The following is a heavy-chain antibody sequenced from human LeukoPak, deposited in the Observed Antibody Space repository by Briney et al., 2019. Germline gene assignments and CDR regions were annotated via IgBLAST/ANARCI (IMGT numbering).Heavy chain of an antibody. J-gene: IGHJ4*02. D-gene: IGHD3-16*01. CDR1: GGSFSGYY. Sequence: PSETLSLTCAIYGGSFSGYYWSWIRQPPGKGLEWIGEINHSGSTNYNPSLKGRVTISVDTSKNQFSLKLSSVTAADTAVHYCARGRGTYWGQGTLVTVSS. CDR2: INHSGST. CDR3: ARGRGTY. V-gene: IGHV4-34*01.